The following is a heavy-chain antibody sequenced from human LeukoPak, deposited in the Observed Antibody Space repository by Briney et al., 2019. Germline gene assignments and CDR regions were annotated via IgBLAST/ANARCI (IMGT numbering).Heavy chain of an antibody. D-gene: IGHD1-14*01. Sequence: GGSLRLSCAASGFTVSSNYMSWVRQAPGKGLEWVSVIYSGGSTYYADSVKGRFTISRDNAKNSLYLQMNSLRAEDTAVYYCAVPGLGIGFDPWGQGTLVTVSS. J-gene: IGHJ5*02. CDR2: IYSGGST. CDR1: GFTVSSNY. V-gene: IGHV3-53*01. CDR3: AVPGLGIGFDP.